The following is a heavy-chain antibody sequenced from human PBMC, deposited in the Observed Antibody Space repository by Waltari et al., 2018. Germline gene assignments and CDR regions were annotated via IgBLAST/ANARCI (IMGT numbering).Heavy chain of an antibody. J-gene: IGHJ4*02. CDR1: GFPFSSSG. Sequence: QVQLVESGGGVVQPGGSLRLSCAASGFPFSSSGMHWVRQAPGKGLEWVAFIRYDGSNKYYADSVKGRFTISRDNSKNTLYLQMNSLRAEDTAVYYCAKSYSSSWYGWGQGTLVTVSS. CDR3: AKSYSSSWYG. CDR2: IRYDGSNK. V-gene: IGHV3-30*02. D-gene: IGHD6-13*01.